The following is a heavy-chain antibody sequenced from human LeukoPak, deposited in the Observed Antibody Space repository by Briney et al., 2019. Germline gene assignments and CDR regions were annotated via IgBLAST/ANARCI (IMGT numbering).Heavy chain of an antibody. Sequence: PSETLSLTCAVYGGSFSANYWSWIRQAPGKGLEWIAEINHVGSTNYNPSLKSRVTISVDASKNHVSLNLSSDYCARWGYYSHMSGYHKYYFGYWGHGTLVTVSS. D-gene: IGHD3-22*01. CDR2: INHVGST. CDR3: MSGYHKYYFGY. J-gene: IGHJ4*01. CDR1: GGSFSANY. V-gene: IGHV4-34*01.